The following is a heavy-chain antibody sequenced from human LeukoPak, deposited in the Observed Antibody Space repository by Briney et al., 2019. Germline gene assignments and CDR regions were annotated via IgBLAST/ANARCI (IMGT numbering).Heavy chain of an antibody. CDR2: ISYDGSNK. V-gene: IGHV3-30*18. D-gene: IGHD6-25*01. CDR1: GFTFSSYG. CDR3: AKGAGYSSGFN. J-gene: IGHJ4*02. Sequence: GRSLRLSCAASGFTFSSYGMHWVRQAPGKGLEWVAVISYDGSNKYYADSVKGRFTISRDNSKNTLYLQMNSLRAEDTAVYYCAKGAGYSSGFNWGQGTLVTVSP.